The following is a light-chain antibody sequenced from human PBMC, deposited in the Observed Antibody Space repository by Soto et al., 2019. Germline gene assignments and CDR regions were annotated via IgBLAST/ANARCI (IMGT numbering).Light chain of an antibody. J-gene: IGKJ1*01. CDR1: QSVSSNY. Sequence: EIVLTQSPGTLSLSPGERATLSCRASQSVSSNYLAWYQQKPGQAPRLLIYGASSRATGIPDRFSGSGSGTDFTLTIRRLEPEDFAVYYCQQYGSSYPWTFGQETKVDIK. V-gene: IGKV3-20*01. CDR2: GAS. CDR3: QQYGSSYPWT.